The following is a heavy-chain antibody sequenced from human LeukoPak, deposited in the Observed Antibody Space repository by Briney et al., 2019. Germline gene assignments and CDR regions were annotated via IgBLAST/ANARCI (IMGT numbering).Heavy chain of an antibody. D-gene: IGHD6-13*01. CDR1: GFTFSSYT. CDR2: ISSAGIYM. CDR3: SRDRQQLLDYFYHYAMDV. Sequence: PGGSLRLSCAASGFTFSSYTMNRVRQAPGKGLEWVSSISSAGIYMYYADSVKGRFTISRDNAKNSLYLEMDSLRAEDTALYYCSRDRQQLLDYFYHYAMDVWGQGTTVTVSS. J-gene: IGHJ6*02. V-gene: IGHV3-21*01.